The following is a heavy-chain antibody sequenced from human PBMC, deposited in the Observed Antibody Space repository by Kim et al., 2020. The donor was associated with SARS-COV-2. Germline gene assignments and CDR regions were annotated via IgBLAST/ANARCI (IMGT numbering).Heavy chain of an antibody. CDR2: ISSSSSTI. CDR1: GFTFSSYS. V-gene: IGHV3-48*02. D-gene: IGHD2-2*01. J-gene: IGHJ4*02. CDR3: ARAPGGYCSSTSCYDVLDYFDY. Sequence: GGSLRLSCAASGFTFSSYSMNWVRQAPGKGLEWVSYISSSSSTIYYADSVKGRFTISRDNAKNSLYLQMNSLRDEDTAVYYCARAPGGYCSSTSCYDVLDYFDYWGQGALLTVSP.